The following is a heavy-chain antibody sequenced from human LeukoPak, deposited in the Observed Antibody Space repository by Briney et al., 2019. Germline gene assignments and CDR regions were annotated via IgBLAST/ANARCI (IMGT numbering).Heavy chain of an antibody. Sequence: PSETLSLTCTVSGGSISSYYWSWIRQPPGKGLEWIGYIYYSGSTNYNPSLKSRVTISVDTSKNQFSLKLSSVTAADTAVYYCARQPGTQIFDYWGQGTLVTVSS. D-gene: IGHD3-10*01. CDR3: ARQPGTQIFDY. CDR1: GGSISSYY. CDR2: IYYSGST. V-gene: IGHV4-59*08. J-gene: IGHJ4*02.